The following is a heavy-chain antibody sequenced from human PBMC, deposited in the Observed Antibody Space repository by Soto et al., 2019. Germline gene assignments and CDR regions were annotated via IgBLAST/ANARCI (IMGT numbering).Heavy chain of an antibody. V-gene: IGHV3-30*18. J-gene: IGHJ4*02. CDR3: AKGADSTGYYNFDY. D-gene: IGHD3-22*01. Sequence: GGSLRLSCAASGFTFSSYGMHWVRQAPGKGLEWVAVISYDGSNKYYADSVKGRFTISRDNSKNTLYLQMNSPRTEDTAVYYCAKGADSTGYYNFDYWGQGTLVTVSS. CDR1: GFTFSSYG. CDR2: ISYDGSNK.